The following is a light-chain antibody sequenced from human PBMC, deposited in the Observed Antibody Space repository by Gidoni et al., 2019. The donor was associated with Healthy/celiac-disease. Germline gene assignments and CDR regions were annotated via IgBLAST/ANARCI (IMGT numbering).Light chain of an antibody. CDR1: QSISSW. CDR2: KAS. V-gene: IGKV1-5*03. CDR3: QQYNSYSGT. Sequence: DIQMTQSPSTLSASVGDRVTITCRASQSISSWLAWYQQKPGKAPKLLIYKASSLESGVPSRFSGSGSGTEFTLTIISLQPDDFATYYCQQYNSYSGTFGHGTKVEIK. J-gene: IGKJ1*01.